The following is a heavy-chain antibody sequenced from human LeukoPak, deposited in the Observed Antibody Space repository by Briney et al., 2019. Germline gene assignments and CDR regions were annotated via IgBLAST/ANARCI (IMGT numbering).Heavy chain of an antibody. D-gene: IGHD2-2*02. J-gene: IGHJ4*02. Sequence: PGGFLRLSCAASGFTFSSYGMHWVRQAPGKGLEWVAFIRYDGSNKYYADSVKGRFTISRDNSKNTLYLQMNSLRADDTAVYYCAKQGAYTTPDHSDYWGQGTLVTVSS. CDR2: IRYDGSNK. CDR3: AKQGAYTTPDHSDY. V-gene: IGHV3-30*02. CDR1: GFTFSSYG.